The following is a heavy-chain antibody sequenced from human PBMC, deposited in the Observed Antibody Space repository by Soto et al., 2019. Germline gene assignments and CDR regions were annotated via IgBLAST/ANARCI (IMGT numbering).Heavy chain of an antibody. CDR3: ASFFGSGWNLQYYYYGMDV. J-gene: IGHJ6*02. CDR1: GFTFSSYS. Sequence: SCAASGFTFSSYSMNWVRQAPGKGLEWVSSISNSSSYIYYADSVKGRFTISRDNAKNSLYLQMNSLRAEDTAVYYCASFFGSGWNLQYYYYGMDVWGQGTTVTVSS. D-gene: IGHD6-19*01. CDR2: ISNSSSYI. V-gene: IGHV3-21*01.